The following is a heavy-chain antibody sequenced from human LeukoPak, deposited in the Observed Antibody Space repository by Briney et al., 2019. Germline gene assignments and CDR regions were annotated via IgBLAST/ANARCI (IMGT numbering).Heavy chain of an antibody. CDR1: GFTFNNYA. Sequence: GGSLRLSCAASGFTFNNYAMSWVRQAPGKGLEWVSGIISSGGSTYYADSVKGRFTISRDNSKNTLYLQMNSLRAEDTAVYYCAKDPDSSGVYFFDYWGQGTLGTVSS. CDR2: IISSGGST. CDR3: AKDPDSSGVYFFDY. V-gene: IGHV3-23*01. J-gene: IGHJ4*02. D-gene: IGHD6-19*01.